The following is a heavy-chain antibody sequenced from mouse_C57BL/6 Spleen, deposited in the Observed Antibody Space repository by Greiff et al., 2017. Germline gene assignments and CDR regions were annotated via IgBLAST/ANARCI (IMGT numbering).Heavy chain of an antibody. V-gene: IGHV3-6*01. D-gene: IGHD4-1*01. J-gene: IGHJ3*01. CDR3: ARANWDVWCAY. CDR1: GYSITSGYY. Sequence: EVKLMESGPGLVKPSQSLSLTCSVTGYSITSGYYWNWIRQFPGNKLEWMGYISYDGSNNYNPSLKNRSSITRDTSKNQFFLKLNSVTTEDTATYYCARANWDVWCAYWGQGTLVTVSA. CDR2: ISYDGSN.